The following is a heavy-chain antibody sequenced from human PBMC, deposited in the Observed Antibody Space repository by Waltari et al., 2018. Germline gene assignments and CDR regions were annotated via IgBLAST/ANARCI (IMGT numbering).Heavy chain of an antibody. CDR1: GHSISKGYS. CDR2: ISQSEST. V-gene: IGHV4-38-2*01. Sequence: QVQLQESGPGLVKPSETLSLTCAVSGHSISKGYSWGWIRQPPGKGLEWIGSISQSESTYSNPSLKSRLTISLDTSKSQFSLNLTSGTAADTAIYFCARQHGYGDYSFFDCWGQGALVTVSS. D-gene: IGHD4-17*01. CDR3: ARQHGYGDYSFFDC. J-gene: IGHJ4*02.